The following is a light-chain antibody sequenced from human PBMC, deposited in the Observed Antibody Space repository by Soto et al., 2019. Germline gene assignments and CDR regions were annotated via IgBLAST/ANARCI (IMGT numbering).Light chain of an antibody. V-gene: IGKV1-5*01. CDR2: DAS. CDR3: QQYNSYWGT. CDR1: QSISSW. Sequence: DIQMTQSPSTLSASVGDRVTITCRASQSISSWLAWYQQKPGKAPKLLIYDASSLESGVPSRFSGSGSGTEFTLTNSSLQPDDFATYYCQQYNSYWGTFGQGPKVEIK. J-gene: IGKJ1*01.